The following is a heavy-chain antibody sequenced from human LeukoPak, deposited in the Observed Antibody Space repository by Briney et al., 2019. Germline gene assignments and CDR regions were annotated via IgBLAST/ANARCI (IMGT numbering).Heavy chain of an antibody. CDR1: GFTFSSYS. CDR3: AKDGGNCSSTSCYTLFVDY. D-gene: IGHD2-2*02. CDR2: IWYDGSNK. J-gene: IGHJ4*02. V-gene: IGHV3-33*06. Sequence: PGGSLRLSCAASGFTFSSYSMHWVRQAPGKGLEWVAVIWYDGSNKYYADSVKGRFTISRDNSRNTLYLQMNSLRAEDTAVYYCAKDGGNCSSTSCYTLFVDYWGQGTLVTVSS.